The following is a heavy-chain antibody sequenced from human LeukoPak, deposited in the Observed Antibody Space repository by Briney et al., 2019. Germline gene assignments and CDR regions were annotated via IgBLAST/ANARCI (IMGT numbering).Heavy chain of an antibody. V-gene: IGHV4-34*01. CDR3: ARTCGYVSTVYYYYYYMDV. Sequence: PSETLSLTCAVYGGSFSGYYWSWIRQPPGKGLEWIGEINHSRSTNYNPSLKSRVTISVDTSKNQFSLKLSSVTAADTAVYYCARTCGYVSTVYYYYYYMDVWGKGTTVTVSS. D-gene: IGHD6-25*01. J-gene: IGHJ6*03. CDR1: GGSFSGYY. CDR2: INHSRST.